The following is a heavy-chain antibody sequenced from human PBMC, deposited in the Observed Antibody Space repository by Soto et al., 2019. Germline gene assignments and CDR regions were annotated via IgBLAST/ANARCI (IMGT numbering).Heavy chain of an antibody. V-gene: IGHV3-23*01. Sequence: EVQMFESGGGLAQPGGSLRLSCEASGFTFSSYAMSWVRQAPGKGLEWVSSIGASGTSTFYADSVKGRFIVSRDNSNNTLYLQLNSLGAVDTAVYYCERCTGTFSYWGQGTLVTVSS. D-gene: IGHD1-1*01. CDR3: ERCTGTFSY. CDR1: GFTFSSYA. CDR2: IGASGTST. J-gene: IGHJ4*02.